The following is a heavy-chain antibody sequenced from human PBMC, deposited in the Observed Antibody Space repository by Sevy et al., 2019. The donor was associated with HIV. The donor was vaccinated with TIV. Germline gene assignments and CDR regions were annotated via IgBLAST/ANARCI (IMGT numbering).Heavy chain of an antibody. V-gene: IGHV3-23*01. D-gene: IGHD3-16*01. CDR3: AKDGESYVWGSHYDY. Sequence: GGSLRLSCEASGFSFSNYGMNWVRQAPGKGLEWVSGTSGSGGSTYYADSVKGRFTISRDNSKNTLCLQMNSLRAEDTAVYSCAKDGESYVWGSHYDYWGQGTLVTVSS. J-gene: IGHJ4*02. CDR1: GFSFSNYG. CDR2: TSGSGGST.